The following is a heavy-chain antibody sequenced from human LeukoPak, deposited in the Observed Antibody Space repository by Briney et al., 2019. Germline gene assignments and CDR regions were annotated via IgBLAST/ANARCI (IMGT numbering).Heavy chain of an antibody. Sequence: GGSLRLSCAASGFTFSSYGMHWVRQAPGKGLEWVAVISYDGSNKYYADSVKGRFTISRGNSKNTLYLQMNSLRAEDTAVYYCAKDPTLASGWYEYYFDYWGQGTLVTVSS. D-gene: IGHD6-19*01. V-gene: IGHV3-30*18. CDR3: AKDPTLASGWYEYYFDY. J-gene: IGHJ4*02. CDR1: GFTFSSYG. CDR2: ISYDGSNK.